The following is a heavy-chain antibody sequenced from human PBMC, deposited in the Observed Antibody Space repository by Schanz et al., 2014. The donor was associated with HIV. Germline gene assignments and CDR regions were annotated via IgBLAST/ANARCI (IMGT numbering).Heavy chain of an antibody. CDR3: ARETIQLCPDY. CDR1: GFSFSDYY. D-gene: IGHD5-18*01. J-gene: IGHJ4*02. V-gene: IGHV3-11*01. Sequence: QVQLVESGGGLVKPGGSLRLSCAASGFSFSDYYMSWTRQAPGKGLEWVSYISSTGNTIYYVDSVKGRFTISRDNAKNSLYLQINSLRAEDTAVYYCARETIQLCPDYWGQGTLVTVSS. CDR2: ISSTGNTI.